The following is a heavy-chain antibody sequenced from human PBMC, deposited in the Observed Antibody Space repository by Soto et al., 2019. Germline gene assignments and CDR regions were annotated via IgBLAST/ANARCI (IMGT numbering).Heavy chain of an antibody. V-gene: IGHV5-51*01. CDR2: IYPGDSDT. J-gene: IGHJ5*02. CDR3: ARHAETFLEMRFDP. CDR1: GYSFTSYW. Sequence: PGESMKISSKGSGYSFTSYWIGWVRQMTGKGLEWMGIIYPGDSDTRYSPSFQGQVTISADKSISTAYLQWSSLKASDTAMYYCARHAETFLEMRFDPWGQGTLVTVSS.